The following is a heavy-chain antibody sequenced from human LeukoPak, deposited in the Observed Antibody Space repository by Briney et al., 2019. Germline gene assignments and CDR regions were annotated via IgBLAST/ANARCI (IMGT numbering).Heavy chain of an antibody. CDR2: IYYSGST. CDR3: ARHMPCSSTSCYEIDY. D-gene: IGHD2-2*01. CDR1: GGSIRSHY. Sequence: SETLSLTCSVSGGSIRSHYWSWIRQPPGKGLEWIGSIYYSGSTYYNPSLKSRVTISVDTSKNQFSLKLSSVTAADTAVYYCARHMPCSSTSCYEIDYWGQGTLVTVSS. V-gene: IGHV4-39*01. J-gene: IGHJ4*02.